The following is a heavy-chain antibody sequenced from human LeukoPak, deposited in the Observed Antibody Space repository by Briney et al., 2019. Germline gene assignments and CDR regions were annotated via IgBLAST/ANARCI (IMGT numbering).Heavy chain of an antibody. CDR1: GFIFSSYG. CDR2: ISGSGGST. V-gene: IGHV3-23*01. Sequence: GGSLRLSCAASGFIFSSYGMSWVRQAPGKGLEWVSGISGSGGSTNYADSVKGRFTISRDNSKNTLYVQMNSLRVEDTAVYYCAKGWDYYDNSDYFGYYFDYWGQGTLVTVSS. CDR3: AKGWDYYDNSDYFGYYFDY. J-gene: IGHJ4*02. D-gene: IGHD3-22*01.